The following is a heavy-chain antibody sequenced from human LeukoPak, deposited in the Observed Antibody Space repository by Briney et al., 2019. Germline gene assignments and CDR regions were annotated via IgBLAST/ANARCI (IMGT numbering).Heavy chain of an antibody. V-gene: IGHV4-39*01. CDR1: GGSISSSSYY. CDR2: IYYSGST. J-gene: IGHJ2*01. Sequence: PSETLSLTCTVSGGSISSSSYYWGWIRQPPGKGLEWIGSIYYSGSTYYNPSLKSRVTISVDTSKNQFSLKLSSVTAADTAVYYCASRRYCSDGSCYTPEYWYFDLWGRGTLVTVSS. CDR3: ASRRYCSDGSCYTPEYWYFDL. D-gene: IGHD2-15*01.